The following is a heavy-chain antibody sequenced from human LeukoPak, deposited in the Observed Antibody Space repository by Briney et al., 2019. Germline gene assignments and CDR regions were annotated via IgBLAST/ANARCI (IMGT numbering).Heavy chain of an antibody. CDR1: GFTFSSYW. D-gene: IGHD1-14*01. V-gene: IGHV3-74*01. CDR2: INSDGSST. CDR3: ATGQGHGMDV. Sequence: PGGSLRLSCAASGFTFSSYWMHWVRKAPGKGLVLVSRINSDGSSTSYADSVKSRFTISRDNAKNTLYLQMNSLRAEDTAVYYCATGQGHGMDVWGQGTTVTVSS. J-gene: IGHJ6*02.